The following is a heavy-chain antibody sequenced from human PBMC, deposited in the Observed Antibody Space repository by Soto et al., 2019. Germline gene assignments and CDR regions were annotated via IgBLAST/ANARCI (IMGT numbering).Heavy chain of an antibody. V-gene: IGHV1-8*01. D-gene: IGHD5-18*01. CDR2: MNPNSGNT. CDR1: GYTFTSYD. J-gene: IGHJ3*02. Sequence: QVQLVQSGAEVKKPGASVKVSCKASGYTFTSYDINWVRQATGQGLEWMGWMNPNSGNTSYAQKFQGRVTMTRNTSISTAYMELSSLRSEDTAVYYCARAWRGVTGYAFDIWGQGTMVTVSS. CDR3: ARAWRGVTGYAFDI.